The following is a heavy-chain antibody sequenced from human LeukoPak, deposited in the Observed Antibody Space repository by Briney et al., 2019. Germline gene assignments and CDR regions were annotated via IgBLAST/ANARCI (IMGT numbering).Heavy chain of an antibody. J-gene: IGHJ3*02. V-gene: IGHV3-30*02. CDR3: AKLAYDASGSSRPSFDI. D-gene: IGHD3-22*01. CDR2: ISYDGNKQ. Sequence: PGGSLRLSCEASGFSFLSYGMHWVRQAPGKGLEWVAFISYDGNKQHYGDAVKGRFSISRENSENTLYLQMNSLRVEDTGLYYCAKLAYDASGSSRPSFDIWGQGTMV. CDR1: GFSFLSYG.